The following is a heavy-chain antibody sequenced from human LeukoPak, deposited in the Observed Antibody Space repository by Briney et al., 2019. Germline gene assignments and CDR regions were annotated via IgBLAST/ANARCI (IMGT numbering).Heavy chain of an antibody. CDR2: VYYSGST. Sequence: PSETLSLTCNISGGSSSGYYWNWIRQTPGKGLEWIGYVYYSGSTNYNPSLKSRVTISVDTSKNQFSLKLTSVTAADTAVYFCARGGYYGSGNDFRFDPWGQGTLVTVSS. D-gene: IGHD3-10*01. V-gene: IGHV4-59*01. J-gene: IGHJ5*02. CDR3: ARGGYYGSGNDFRFDP. CDR1: GGSSSGYY.